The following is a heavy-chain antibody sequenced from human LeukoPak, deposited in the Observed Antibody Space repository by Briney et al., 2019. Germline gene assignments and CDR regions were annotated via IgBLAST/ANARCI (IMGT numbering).Heavy chain of an antibody. CDR3: ARMWDCSGGSCYLPYGMDV. Sequence: ASVKVSRKASGYTFTSYAMNWVRQAPGQGLEWMGWINTNTGNPTYAQGFTGRFVFSLDTSVSTAYLQISSLKAEDTAVYYCARMWDCSGGSCYLPYGMDVWGQGTTVTVSS. V-gene: IGHV7-4-1*02. CDR2: INTNTGNP. CDR1: GYTFTSYA. D-gene: IGHD2-15*01. J-gene: IGHJ6*02.